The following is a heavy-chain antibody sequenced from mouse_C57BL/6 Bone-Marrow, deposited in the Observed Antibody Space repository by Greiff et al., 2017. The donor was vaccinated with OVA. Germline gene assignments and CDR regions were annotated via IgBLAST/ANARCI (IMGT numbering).Heavy chain of an antibody. CDR3: TTVGREPWFAY. V-gene: IGHV14-4*01. CDR1: GFTIKDDY. J-gene: IGHJ3*01. Sequence: VQLQQSGAELVRPGASVKLSCTASGFTIKDDYMHWVKQRPEQGLEWIGWIDPENGDTEYDSKFQGKATLTADTSSNTAYLQLSSLTSEDTAVYYSTTVGREPWFAYGGRGNRITVSA. CDR2: IDPENGDT. D-gene: IGHD4-1*01.